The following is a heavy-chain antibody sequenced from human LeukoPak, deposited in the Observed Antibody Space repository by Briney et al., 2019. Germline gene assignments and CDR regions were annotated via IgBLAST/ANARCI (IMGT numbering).Heavy chain of an antibody. CDR3: ARSRAADILTDY. CDR1: GYTFTNFA. J-gene: IGHJ4*02. CDR2: IRAYNGNT. V-gene: IGHV1-18*01. Sequence: GASVKVSCKASGYTFTNFAISWVRQAPGQGLEWMGWIRAYNGNTNYAQKLQGRVTMTTDTSTSTAYMELRSLRSDDTAVYYCARSRAADILTDYWGQGTLVTVSS. D-gene: IGHD3-9*01.